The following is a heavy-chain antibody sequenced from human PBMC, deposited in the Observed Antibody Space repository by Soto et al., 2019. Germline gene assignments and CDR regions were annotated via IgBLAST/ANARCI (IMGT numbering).Heavy chain of an antibody. CDR3: VRARVRGVEFFDD. J-gene: IGHJ4*02. CDR2: ISYDGSTT. Sequence: EVQLVESGGGVVHPGGSLRLSCEASGFVFRTYSMNWVRQAPGKGLEWVSYISYDGSTTYYADTVKGRFSISRDSAKNSLHLQMNSLRDEDTAGYYCVRARVRGVEFFDDWGQGTLVTVPS. CDR1: GFVFRTYS. D-gene: IGHD3-10*01. V-gene: IGHV3-48*02.